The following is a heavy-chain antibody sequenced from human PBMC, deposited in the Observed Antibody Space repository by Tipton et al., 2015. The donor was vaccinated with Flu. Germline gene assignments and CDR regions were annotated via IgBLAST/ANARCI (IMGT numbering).Heavy chain of an antibody. V-gene: IGHV4-38-2*01. J-gene: IGHJ5*02. CDR2: IYHSGST. CDR3: APTYGPFNWFDP. D-gene: IGHD3-10*01. Sequence: TLSLTCSVSGYSIRSAYYWGWVRRPPGKGLEWIGTIYHSGSTYYNPSLKSRVTMSVDTSKNQFSLKLNSVTAADTAVYYCAPTYGPFNWFDPWGQGTLVTVSS. CDR1: GYSIRSAYY.